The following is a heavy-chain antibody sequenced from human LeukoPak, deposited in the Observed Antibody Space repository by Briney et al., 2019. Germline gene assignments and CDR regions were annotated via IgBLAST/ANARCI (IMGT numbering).Heavy chain of an antibody. CDR2: INHSGST. V-gene: IGHV4-34*01. J-gene: IGHJ4*02. CDR1: GGSFSGYY. CDR3: ARGPPPYYYGSGTPPPDY. Sequence: KPSETLSLTCAVYGGSFSGYYWSWIRQPPGKGLEWIGEINHSGSTNYNPSLKSRVTISVDTSKNQFSLKLSSVTAADTAVYYCARGPPPYYYGSGTPPPDYWDQGTLVTVSS. D-gene: IGHD3-10*01.